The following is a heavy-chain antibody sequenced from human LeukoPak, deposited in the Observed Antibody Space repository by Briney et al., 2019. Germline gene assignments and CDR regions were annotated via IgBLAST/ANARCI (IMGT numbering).Heavy chain of an antibody. D-gene: IGHD2-2*01. CDR2: VYTSGST. CDR1: GDSINSGDYY. J-gene: IGHJ6*03. CDR3: ARSSIVVLPAALKVYYYYMDV. Sequence: SSETLSLTCTVSGDSINSGDYYWSWIRQPAGKGLEWIGRVYTSGSTNYNPSLKSRVTMSLDTSKNQFSLRLSSVTAADTAVYYCARSSIVVLPAALKVYYYYMDVWGKGTTVTVSS. V-gene: IGHV4-61*02.